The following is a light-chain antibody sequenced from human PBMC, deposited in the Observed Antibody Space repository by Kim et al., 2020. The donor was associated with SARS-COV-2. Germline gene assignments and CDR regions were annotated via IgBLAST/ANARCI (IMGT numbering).Light chain of an antibody. V-gene: IGKV1-5*03. CDR2: KAS. Sequence: ASLGDRVTITCRASQSISTWVAWYQQKPGKAPTLLIYKASTLEEGVPSRFSGSGSGTDFTLPISSLQPGDFATYYCQQYTSYPLTFGGGTKVDIK. J-gene: IGKJ4*01. CDR1: QSISTW. CDR3: QQYTSYPLT.